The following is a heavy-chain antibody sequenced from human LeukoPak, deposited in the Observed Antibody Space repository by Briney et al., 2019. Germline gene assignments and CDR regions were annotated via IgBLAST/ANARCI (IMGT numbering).Heavy chain of an antibody. CDR2: INSGGST. CDR3: ARDLYYYGSGSDNFLYY. D-gene: IGHD3-10*01. CDR1: GFTVSSNY. V-gene: IGHV3-53*01. J-gene: IGHJ4*02. Sequence: GGSLRLSCTASGFTVSSNYMNWVRQAPGQGLEWVSVINSGGSTHYADSVKGRFTISRDNSKNTLYLQMNSLRAEDTAVYYCARDLYYYGSGSDNFLYYWGQGTLVTVSS.